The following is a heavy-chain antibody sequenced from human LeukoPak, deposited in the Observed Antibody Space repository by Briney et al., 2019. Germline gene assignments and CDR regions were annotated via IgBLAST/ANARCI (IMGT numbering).Heavy chain of an antibody. Sequence: GGSLRLSCAASGFTFSSYAMSWVRQAPGKGLEWVSGIGGSGGATYYADSVKGRFTISRDNSKNTLYLQMNSLRAEDTAVYYCAKERGGGWPFDYWGQGTLVTVSS. CDR3: AKERGGGWPFDY. CDR2: IGGSGGAT. V-gene: IGHV3-23*01. CDR1: GFTFSSYA. J-gene: IGHJ4*02. D-gene: IGHD6-19*01.